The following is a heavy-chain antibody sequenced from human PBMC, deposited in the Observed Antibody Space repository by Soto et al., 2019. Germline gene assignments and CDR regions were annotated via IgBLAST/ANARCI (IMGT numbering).Heavy chain of an antibody. CDR2: ITGSSSYI. V-gene: IGHV3-21*02. Sequence: EVQLVESGGGLVKPGGSPRLSCAASGFTFSSYSMNWVRQAPGKGLEWVSSITGSSSYIYYADSVKGRFTISRDNAKNSLYLQMNSLSAEDTAVYYCARDVYYYDSSAYWAYWGQGTLVTVSS. J-gene: IGHJ4*02. CDR3: ARDVYYYDSSAYWAY. CDR1: GFTFSSYS. D-gene: IGHD3-22*01.